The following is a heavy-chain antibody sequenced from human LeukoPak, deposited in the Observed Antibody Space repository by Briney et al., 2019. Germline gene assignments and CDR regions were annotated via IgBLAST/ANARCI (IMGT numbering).Heavy chain of an antibody. J-gene: IGHJ4*02. CDR3: ARAQGQYCSGGSCYSFDY. V-gene: IGHV4-61*02. CDR2: IYTSGST. Sequence: SQTLSLTCTVSGGSISSGSYYWSWIRQPAGKGLEWIGRIYTSGSTNYNPSLKSRVTISVDTSKNQFSLKLSSVTAADTAVYYCARAQGQYCSGGSCYSFDYWGQGTLVTVSS. D-gene: IGHD2-15*01. CDR1: GGSISSGSYY.